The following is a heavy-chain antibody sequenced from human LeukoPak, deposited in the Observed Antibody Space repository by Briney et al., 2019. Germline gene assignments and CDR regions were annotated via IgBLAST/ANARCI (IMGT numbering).Heavy chain of an antibody. Sequence: PSETLSLTCTVSGGSISSSSYYWGWIRQPPGKGLERIGSIYYSGSTYYNPSLKSRVTISVDTSKNQFSLKLSSVTAADTAVYYCARHEPSGWYREYYFDYWGQGTLVTVSS. CDR2: IYYSGST. CDR3: ARHEPSGWYREYYFDY. CDR1: GGSISSSSYY. V-gene: IGHV4-39*01. J-gene: IGHJ4*02. D-gene: IGHD6-19*01.